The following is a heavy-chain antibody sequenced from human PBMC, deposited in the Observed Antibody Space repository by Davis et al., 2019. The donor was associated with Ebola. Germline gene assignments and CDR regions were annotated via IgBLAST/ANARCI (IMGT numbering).Heavy chain of an antibody. Sequence: GESLKISCAASGFTFSSYAMSWVRQAPGKGLEWVSSISSSSSYIYYADSVKGRFTISRDNAKNSLYLQMNSLRAEDTAVYYCTSTTTVKEYWGQGTLVTVSS. CDR3: TSTTTVKEY. J-gene: IGHJ4*02. CDR2: ISSSSSYI. D-gene: IGHD4-17*01. V-gene: IGHV3-21*01. CDR1: GFTFSSYA.